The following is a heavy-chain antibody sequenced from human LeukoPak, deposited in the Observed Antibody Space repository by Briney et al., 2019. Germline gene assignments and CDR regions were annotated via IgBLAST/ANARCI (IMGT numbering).Heavy chain of an antibody. D-gene: IGHD1-7*01. J-gene: IGHJ6*03. Sequence: PGGSLRLSCTASGFTFGDYAMSWVRQAPGKGLEWVGFIRSKAYGGTTEYAASVKGRFTISRDDSKSIAYLQMNSLKTEDTAVYYCTRVPTSCHNWNCHYYYMDVWGKGTTVTVSS. CDR2: IRSKAYGGTT. V-gene: IGHV3-49*04. CDR3: TRVPTSCHNWNCHYYYMDV. CDR1: GFTFGDYA.